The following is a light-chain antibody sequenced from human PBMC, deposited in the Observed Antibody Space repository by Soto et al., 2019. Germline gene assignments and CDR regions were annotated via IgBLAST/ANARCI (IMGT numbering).Light chain of an antibody. V-gene: IGKV1-39*01. J-gene: IGKJ3*01. CDR2: AAS. Sequence: IQMTQSPSSLSASVGDTVTITCRASQTIDRYLNWFQQKSGQAPKLLMNAASTLRSGVASMFSASGSGTDFTLTISSLQTQDYATYYCQQSYNAPFTFGPGTKVGIK. CDR1: QTIDRY. CDR3: QQSYNAPFT.